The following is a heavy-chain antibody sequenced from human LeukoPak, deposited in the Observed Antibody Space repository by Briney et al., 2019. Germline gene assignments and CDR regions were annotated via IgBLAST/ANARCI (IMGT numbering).Heavy chain of an antibody. V-gene: IGHV4-31*03. CDR3: ARVCYYDSSGYDWFDP. D-gene: IGHD3-22*01. CDR1: GGSISSGGYY. CDR2: IYYSGST. Sequence: PSETLSLTCTVSGGSISSGGYYWSWIRQHPGKGLEWIGYIYYSGSTYYNPSLKSRVTISVDTSKNQFSLKLSSVTAADTAVYYCARVCYYDSSGYDWFDPWGQGTLVTVSS. J-gene: IGHJ5*02.